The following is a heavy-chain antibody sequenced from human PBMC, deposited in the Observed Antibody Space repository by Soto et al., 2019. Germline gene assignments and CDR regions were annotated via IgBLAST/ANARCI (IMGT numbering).Heavy chain of an antibody. CDR1: GFTFSSYG. D-gene: IGHD2-15*01. V-gene: IGHV3-33*01. CDR2: IWYDGSNK. CDR3: ARDRACSGGSCYATPPDY. Sequence: QVQLVESGGGVVQPGRSLRLSCAASGFTFSSYGMHWVRQAPGKGLEWVAVIWYDGSNKYYADSVKGQFTISRDNSKNTRYLQMNSLRAEDTAVYYCARDRACSGGSCYATPPDYWGQGTLVTVSS. J-gene: IGHJ4*02.